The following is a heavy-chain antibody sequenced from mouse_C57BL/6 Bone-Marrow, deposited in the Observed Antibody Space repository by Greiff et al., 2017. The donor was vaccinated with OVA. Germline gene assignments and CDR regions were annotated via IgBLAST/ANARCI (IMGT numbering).Heavy chain of an antibody. J-gene: IGHJ3*01. Sequence: EVQLQQSGPELVKPGASVKIPCKASGYTFTDYNMDWVKQSHGKSLEWIGDINPNNGGTIYNQKFKGKATLTVDKSSSTAYMELRSLTSEDTAVYYCARGHYYGSSSWCAYWGQGTLVTVSA. CDR3: ARGHYYGSSSWCAY. CDR2: INPNNGGT. V-gene: IGHV1-18*01. D-gene: IGHD1-1*01. CDR1: GYTFTDYN.